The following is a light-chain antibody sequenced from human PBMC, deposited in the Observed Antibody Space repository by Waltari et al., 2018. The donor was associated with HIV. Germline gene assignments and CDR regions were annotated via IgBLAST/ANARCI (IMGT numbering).Light chain of an antibody. CDR3: SSYTSSSTLV. V-gene: IGLV2-14*03. CDR1: SSDAGGYNS. CDR2: DVS. Sequence: QSALTQPASVSGSPGQSIPLSCTGPSSDAGGYNSVSWYQHPPGKAPKLMIYDVSNRPSGVSNRFSGSKSGNTASLTISGLQAEDEADYYCSSYTSSSTLVFGGGTKLTVL. J-gene: IGLJ3*02.